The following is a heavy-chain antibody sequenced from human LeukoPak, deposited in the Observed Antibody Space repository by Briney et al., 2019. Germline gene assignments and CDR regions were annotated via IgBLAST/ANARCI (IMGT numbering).Heavy chain of an antibody. Sequence: SEPLSLTCTVSGGSISSYYWSWIRQPPGKGLEWIGYIYYSGSTYYDPSLKSRVTISVDTSKSQFSLKLSSVTAADTAVYYCAGGPGQFDDWGQGTLVPVSS. V-gene: IGHV4-59*01. CDR2: IYYSGST. CDR3: AGGPGQFDD. CDR1: GGSISSYY. D-gene: IGHD4-23*01. J-gene: IGHJ4*02.